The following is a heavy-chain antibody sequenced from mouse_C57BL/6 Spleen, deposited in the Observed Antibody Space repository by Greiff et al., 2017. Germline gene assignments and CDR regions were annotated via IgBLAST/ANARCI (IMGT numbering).Heavy chain of an antibody. D-gene: IGHD1-1*01. CDR1: GYAFSSSW. CDR2: IYPGAGDT. V-gene: IGHV1-82*01. J-gene: IGHJ1*03. Sequence: VQLQQSGPELVKPGASVKISCKASGYAFSSSWMNWVKQRPGKGLEWIGRIYPGAGDTNYNGKFKGKATLTADKSSSTAYMQLSSLTSEYSAVYFCAGYYGSSPYWYFDVWGTGTTVTVSS. CDR3: AGYYGSSPYWYFDV.